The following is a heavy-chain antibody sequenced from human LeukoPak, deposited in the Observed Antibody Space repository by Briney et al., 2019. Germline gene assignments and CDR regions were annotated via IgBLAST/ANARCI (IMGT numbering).Heavy chain of an antibody. CDR1: GGSFSGYY. CDR3: ARARFGEEFDY. J-gene: IGHJ4*02. Sequence: SETLSLTCAVYGGSFSGYYWSWIRQPPGKGLEWIGEINHSGSTNYNPSLKSRVTISVDTSKNQFSLKLSSVTAADTAVYYCARARFGEEFDYWGQGTLVTVSS. D-gene: IGHD3-10*01. V-gene: IGHV4-34*01. CDR2: INHSGST.